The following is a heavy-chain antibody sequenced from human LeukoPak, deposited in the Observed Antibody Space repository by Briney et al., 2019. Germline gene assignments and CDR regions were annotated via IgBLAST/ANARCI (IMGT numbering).Heavy chain of an antibody. J-gene: IGHJ6*02. CDR3: VRVAARYVGMDV. V-gene: IGHV4-59*01. CDR2: IYYSGST. Sequence: SETLSLTCTVSGGSISSYYWSWIRQPPGMGLEWIGYIYYSGSTNYNPSLKSRVTISVDTSKKQFSLNLSSVTAADTAVYYCVRVAARYVGMDVWGQGTTVTVSS. CDR1: GGSISSYY. D-gene: IGHD6-6*01.